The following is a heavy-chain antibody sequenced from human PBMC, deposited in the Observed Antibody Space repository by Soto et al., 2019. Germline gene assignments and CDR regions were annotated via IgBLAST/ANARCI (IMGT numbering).Heavy chain of an antibody. J-gene: IGHJ6*02. CDR2: IGAARDP. CDR1: GFTFSNFD. D-gene: IGHD5-18*01. Sequence: GGSLRLSCATSGFTFSNFDMHWVRQVPGKGLEWVSAIGAARDPYYLGSVKGRFTISRENAKNSVYLRMNDMRAGDSAVYYCERDHTGRLPSRGDYYYAMHVWGQGT. CDR3: ERDHTGRLPSRGDYYYAMHV. V-gene: IGHV3-13*05.